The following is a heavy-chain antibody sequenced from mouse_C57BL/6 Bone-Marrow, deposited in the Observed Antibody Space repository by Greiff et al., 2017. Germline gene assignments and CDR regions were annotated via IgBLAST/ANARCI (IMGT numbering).Heavy chain of an antibody. D-gene: IGHD2-3*01. CDR3: AKPHGYCHYAMDY. CDR1: GYTFTSYW. CDR2: IYPGSGST. V-gene: IGHV1-55*01. Sequence: QVQLQQPGAELVKPGASVKMSCKASGYTFTSYWITWVKQRPGQGLEWIGDIYPGSGSTNYNEKFKSKATLTVDTSSSTAYMQLSSLTSEDSAVYYCAKPHGYCHYAMDYWGQGTSVTVSS. J-gene: IGHJ4*01.